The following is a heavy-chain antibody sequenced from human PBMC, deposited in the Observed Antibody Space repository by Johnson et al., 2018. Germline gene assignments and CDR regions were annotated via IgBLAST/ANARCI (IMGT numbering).Heavy chain of an antibody. V-gene: IGHV3-9*01. D-gene: IGHD3-10*01. Sequence: PSCAASGFTFDDYAXHWVRQAPGKGLEWVSGISWNSGSIGYADSVKGRFTISRDNSKNTLYLQMNSLRAEDTAVYYCAFPNRGVLGAFDIWGQGTMVTVSS. J-gene: IGHJ3*02. CDR2: ISWNSGSI. CDR3: AFPNRGVLGAFDI. CDR1: GFTFDDYA.